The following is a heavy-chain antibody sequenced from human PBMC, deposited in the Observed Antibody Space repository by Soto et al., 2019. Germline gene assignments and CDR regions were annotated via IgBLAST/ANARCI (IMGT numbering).Heavy chain of an antibody. CDR2: ISGSGGST. D-gene: IGHD1-7*01. CDR3: AKRGLELRSFDY. Sequence: EVQLLESGGGLVQPGGSLRLSCAASGFTFSSYAMSWVRQAPGKGLEWVSAISGSGGSTYYADSVKGRFTISRDTSKNTLYLQMNSLRAEDTAVYYGAKRGLELRSFDYWGQGTLVTVSS. V-gene: IGHV3-23*01. J-gene: IGHJ4*02. CDR1: GFTFSSYA.